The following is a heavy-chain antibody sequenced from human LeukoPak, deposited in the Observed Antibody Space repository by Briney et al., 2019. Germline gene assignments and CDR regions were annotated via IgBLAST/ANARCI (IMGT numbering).Heavy chain of an antibody. Sequence: SETLSLTCTVSGGSISSYYWSWIRQPPGKGLEWIGYIYYSGSTNYNPSLKSRVTISVDTSKNQFSLKLSSVTAADTAVYYCARTSVLPGNDYGDYFDYWGQGTLATVSS. CDR1: GGSISSYY. CDR3: ARTSVLPGNDYGDYFDY. V-gene: IGHV4-59*08. J-gene: IGHJ4*02. CDR2: IYYSGST. D-gene: IGHD4-17*01.